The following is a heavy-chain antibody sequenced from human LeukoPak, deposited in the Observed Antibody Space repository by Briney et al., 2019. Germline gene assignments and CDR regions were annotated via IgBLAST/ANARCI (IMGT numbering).Heavy chain of an antibody. CDR2: ISSSGSSTI. CDR1: GFTFSSYE. CDR3: AKDLQSGRYYGMDV. V-gene: IGHV3-48*03. J-gene: IGHJ6*02. D-gene: IGHD1-26*01. Sequence: GGSLRLSCAASGFTFSSYEMNWVRQAPGKGLEWVSYISSSGSSTIYYADSVKGRFTISRDNAKNSLYLQMNSLRAEDTALYYCAKDLQSGRYYGMDVWGQGTTVTVSS.